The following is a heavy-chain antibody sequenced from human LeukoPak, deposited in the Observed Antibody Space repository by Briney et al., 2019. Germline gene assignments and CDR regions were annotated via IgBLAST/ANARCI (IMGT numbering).Heavy chain of an antibody. CDR2: IYYSGST. V-gene: IGHV4-31*03. D-gene: IGHD3-22*01. J-gene: IGHJ3*02. CDR1: GGSISSGGYY. Sequence: SETLSLTCTVSGGSISSGGYYWSWIRQHPGKGLEWIGYIYYSGSTYYNPSLKSRVTISVDTSKNQFSLKLSSVTAADTAVYYCGSSSGYPNDASDIWGQGTMVTVSS. CDR3: GSSSGYPNDASDI.